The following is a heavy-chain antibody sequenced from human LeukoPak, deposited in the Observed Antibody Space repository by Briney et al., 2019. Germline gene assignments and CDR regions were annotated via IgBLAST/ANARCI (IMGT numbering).Heavy chain of an antibody. J-gene: IGHJ4*02. D-gene: IGHD6-19*01. Sequence: SEALSLTCTVSGGSISNYYWSWIRQPAGKGLEWIGHIYTSASTNYNPSLKSRVTMSVDTSKNQFSLELNSVTAADTAAYYCARVDTSGWHYFDDWGQGTLVTVSS. CDR2: IYTSAST. V-gene: IGHV4-4*07. CDR1: GGSISNYY. CDR3: ARVDTSGWHYFDD.